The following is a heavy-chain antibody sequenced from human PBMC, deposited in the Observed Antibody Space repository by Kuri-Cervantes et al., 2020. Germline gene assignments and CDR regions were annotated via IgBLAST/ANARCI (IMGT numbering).Heavy chain of an antibody. CDR3: AKDRAGFLDY. V-gene: IGHV3-47*02. CDR2: IGTGGDT. CDR1: GFAFSSYV. J-gene: IGHJ4*02. Sequence: LSLTCAASGFAFSSYVLHWVRRAPGKGPEWVSAIGTGGDTYYADSVMGRFTISRDNAKNSLYLQMNSLRAEDTALYYCAKDRAGFLDYWGQGTLVTVSS.